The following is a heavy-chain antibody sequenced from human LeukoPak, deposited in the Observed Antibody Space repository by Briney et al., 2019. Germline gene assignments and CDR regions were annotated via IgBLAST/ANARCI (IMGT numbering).Heavy chain of an antibody. CDR1: GFTSSSYA. V-gene: IGHV3-23*01. CDR2: ISGSGGST. CDR3: ARVSGYSSTWYWFDP. J-gene: IGHJ5*02. Sequence: GGSLRLSCAASGFTSSSYAMSWVRQAPGKGLEWVSGISGSGGSTYYADSAKGRFTISRDNSKNTFYLQMSSLRADDTAVYYCARVSGYSSTWYWFDPWGQGTLVTVSS. D-gene: IGHD6-13*01.